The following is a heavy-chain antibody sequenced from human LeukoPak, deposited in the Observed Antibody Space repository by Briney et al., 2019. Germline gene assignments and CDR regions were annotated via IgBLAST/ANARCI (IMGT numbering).Heavy chain of an antibody. CDR1: GFTVSSNY. Sequence: PGGSLRLSCAASGFTVSSNYMSWVRQAPGKGLEWVSVIYSGGSTYYADSVKGRFTISRDNSKNTLYLQMNSLRAEDTAVYYRARDMRYGGYGSGSYYTNQFDYWGQGTLVTVSS. V-gene: IGHV3-66*01. CDR3: ARDMRYGGYGSGSYYTNQFDY. J-gene: IGHJ4*02. CDR2: IYSGGST. D-gene: IGHD3-10*01.